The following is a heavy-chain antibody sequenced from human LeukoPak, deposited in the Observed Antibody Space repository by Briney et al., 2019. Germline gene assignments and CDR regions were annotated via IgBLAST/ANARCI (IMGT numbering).Heavy chain of an antibody. CDR1: GYTFTSFG. CDR3: ARERSGWPPDY. V-gene: IGHV1-18*01. CDR2: ISAYNGNT. J-gene: IGHJ4*02. Sequence: ASVKVSCKASGYTFTSFGIGWVRQAPGQGLEWMGWISAYNGNTDYAQKFQGRVTMTKDTSTSTVYMELRSLRSDDTAVYYCARERSGWPPDYWGQGTLVTVSS. D-gene: IGHD6-19*01.